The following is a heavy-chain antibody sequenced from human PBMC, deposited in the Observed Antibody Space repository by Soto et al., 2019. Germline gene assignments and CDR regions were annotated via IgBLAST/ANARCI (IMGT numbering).Heavy chain of an antibody. CDR1: GFTFSSYA. CDR2: ISSNGGST. V-gene: IGHV3-64D*08. J-gene: IGHJ5*02. CDR3: VKDAPTHGELFSFWFDP. Sequence: GGSLRLSCSASGFTFSSYAMHWVRQAPGKGLEYVSAISSNGGSTYYADSVKGRFTISRDNSKNTPYLQMSSLRAEDTAVYYCVKDAPTHGELFSFWFDPWGQGTLVTGSS. D-gene: IGHD3-10*01.